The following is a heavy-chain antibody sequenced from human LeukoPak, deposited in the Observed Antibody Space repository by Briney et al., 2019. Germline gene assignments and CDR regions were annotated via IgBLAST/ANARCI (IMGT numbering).Heavy chain of an antibody. CDR2: IIPIFGTA. CDR1: GGTLSSYA. CDR3: ARETSSSFDY. D-gene: IGHD6-13*01. V-gene: IGHV1-69*13. Sequence: GASVKVSCKASGGTLSSYAISWVRQAPGQELEWMGGIIPIFGTANYAQKFQGRVTITADESTSTAYMELSSLRSEDTAVYYRARETSSSFDYWGQGTLVTVSS. J-gene: IGHJ4*02.